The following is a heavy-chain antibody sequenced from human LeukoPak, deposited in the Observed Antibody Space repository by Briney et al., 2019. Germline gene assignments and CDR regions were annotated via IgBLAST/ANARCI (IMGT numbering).Heavy chain of an antibody. CDR1: GFPFSSYA. V-gene: IGHV3-43*02. CDR3: AKDSKKQWLNYNYHGMDV. D-gene: IGHD6-19*01. CDR2: ISGDGGST. J-gene: IGHJ6*01. Sequence: GGSQRLSCAASGFPFSSYATHWVRQAPGKGLEWVSLISGDGGSTYYADSVKGRFTISRDNSKNSLYLQMNSLRSEDTALYYCAKDSKKQWLNYNYHGMDVWGQRSTVTASS.